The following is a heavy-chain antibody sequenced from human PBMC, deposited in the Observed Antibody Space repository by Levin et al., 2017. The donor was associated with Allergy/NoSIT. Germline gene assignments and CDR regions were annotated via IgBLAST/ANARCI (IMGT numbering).Heavy chain of an antibody. CDR2: IIPIFGTA. J-gene: IGHJ4*02. V-gene: IGHV1-69*13. Sequence: ASVKVSCKASGCTFSSYAISWVRQAPGQGLEWMGGIIPIFGTANYAQKFQGRVTITADESTSTAYMELSSLRSEDTAVYYCASGYYDSSGYYHPFDYWGQGTLVTVSS. CDR1: GCTFSSYA. D-gene: IGHD3-22*01. CDR3: ASGYYDSSGYYHPFDY.